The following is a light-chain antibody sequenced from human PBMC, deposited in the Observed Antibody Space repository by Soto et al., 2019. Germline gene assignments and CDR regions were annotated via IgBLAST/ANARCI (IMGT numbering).Light chain of an antibody. V-gene: IGKV1-9*01. Sequence: DIQLTQSPSFLSASVGDRVTITCRASKAISSYLAWFQQRPGKAPKVLIYAASTLQSGVPSRFSGSASGTEFTLTISSLQPEDFATYFCQQLNSYPWTFGQGTKVEIK. CDR3: QQLNSYPWT. CDR2: AAS. J-gene: IGKJ1*01. CDR1: KAISSY.